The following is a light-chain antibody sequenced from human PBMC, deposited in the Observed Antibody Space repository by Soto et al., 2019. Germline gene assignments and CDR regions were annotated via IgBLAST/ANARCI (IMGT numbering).Light chain of an antibody. V-gene: IGKV3-15*01. CDR2: AAS. CDR1: QSVSSN. J-gene: IGKJ5*01. Sequence: DKVMTQSPATLSVSPGERATLSCRASQSVSSNLAWYQQKPGQAPRLLIYAASTSATDIPARFSGSGSGTEFTLTISSLQSEDFAIYYCQQYNNWPITFGQGTRLEMK. CDR3: QQYNNWPIT.